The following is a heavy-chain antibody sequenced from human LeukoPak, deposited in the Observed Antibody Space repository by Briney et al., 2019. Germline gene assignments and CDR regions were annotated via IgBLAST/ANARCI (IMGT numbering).Heavy chain of an antibody. D-gene: IGHD2-2*01. CDR3: AKDPDGDTSH. J-gene: IGHJ4*02. CDR1: GFTFDNYA. Sequence: GRSLRLSCAASGFTFDNYAMHWVRQAPGKGLEWVSGISWHSGTIAYADSVKGRFTISRDNAKNSLYLQMNSLRPEDTALYFCAKDPDGDTSHWGQGTLVTVSS. CDR2: ISWHSGTI. V-gene: IGHV3-9*01.